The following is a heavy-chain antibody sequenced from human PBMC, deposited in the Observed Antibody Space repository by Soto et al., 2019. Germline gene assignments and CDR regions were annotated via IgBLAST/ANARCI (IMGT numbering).Heavy chain of an antibody. V-gene: IGHV4-34*01. D-gene: IGHD3-9*01. Sequence: PSETLSLTCAVYGGSFSGYYWSWIRQPPGKGLEWIGEINHSGSTNYNPSLKSRVTISVDTSKNQFSLKLSSVTAADTAVYYCARGTTTLRYFDWLSGPYGMDVWGQGTTVTVSS. J-gene: IGHJ6*02. CDR3: ARGTTTLRYFDWLSGPYGMDV. CDR2: INHSGST. CDR1: GGSFSGYY.